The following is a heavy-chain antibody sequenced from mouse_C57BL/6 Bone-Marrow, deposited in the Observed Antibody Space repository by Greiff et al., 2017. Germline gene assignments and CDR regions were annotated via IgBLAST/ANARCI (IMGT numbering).Heavy chain of an antibody. CDR2: IYPRSGNT. V-gene: IGHV1-81*01. D-gene: IGHD1-1*01. J-gene: IGHJ2*01. CDR3: AREDGSSYEGY. Sequence: QVQLKESGAELARPGASVKLSCKASGYTFTSYGISWVKQRTGQGLEWIGEIYPRSGNTYYNEKFKGKATLTADKSSSTAYMELRSLTSEDSAVYFCAREDGSSYEGYWGQGTTLTVSS. CDR1: GYTFTSYG.